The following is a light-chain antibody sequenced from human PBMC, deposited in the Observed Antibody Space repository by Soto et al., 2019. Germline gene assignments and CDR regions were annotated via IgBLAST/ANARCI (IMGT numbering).Light chain of an antibody. V-gene: IGKV3-15*01. J-gene: IGKJ2*01. CDR1: QSVSSN. CDR2: GAS. Sequence: EIVMTQSPVTLSVSPGDRATLSCRASQSVSSNLAWYQQKCGQAPRLLSYGASTRATGIPARFSGNGSGTEFTLTISSLQSEDFEIYYCQQYNNWPPYTCGQGTKMEIK. CDR3: QQYNNWPPYT.